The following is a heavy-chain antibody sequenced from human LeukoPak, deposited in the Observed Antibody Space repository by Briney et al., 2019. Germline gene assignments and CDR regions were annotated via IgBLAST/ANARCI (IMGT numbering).Heavy chain of an antibody. CDR3: ARDHTTDGFDY. J-gene: IGHJ4*02. CDR2: INPNSGAT. D-gene: IGHD1-14*01. Sequence: ASVKVSCKASGYTFTGYYMHWVRQAPGQGLEWMGWINPNSGATNYAQKFQGRVTMTRDNSISPAYMELSRLRSDDTAVYYCARDHTTDGFDYWGQGTLVTVSS. V-gene: IGHV1-2*02. CDR1: GYTFTGYY.